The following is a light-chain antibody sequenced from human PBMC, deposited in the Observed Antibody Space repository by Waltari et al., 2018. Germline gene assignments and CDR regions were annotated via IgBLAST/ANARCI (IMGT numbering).Light chain of an antibody. CDR1: SSNIGSNT. CDR2: SNN. V-gene: IGLV1-44*01. Sequence: QSVLTQPPSASGTPGQRVTISCSGSSSNIGSNTVNWYQQLPGTAPKLRIYSNNQRPSGVPVRFSGSKSGTSASLSISGLQSEDEAYYYCAAWDDSLNGLLFGGGTKLTVL. CDR3: AAWDDSLNGLL. J-gene: IGLJ2*01.